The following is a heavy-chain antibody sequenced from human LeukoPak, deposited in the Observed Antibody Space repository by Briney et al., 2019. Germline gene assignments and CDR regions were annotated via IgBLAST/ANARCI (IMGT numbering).Heavy chain of an antibody. CDR3: ARERSGRGWYSY. J-gene: IGHJ4*02. CDR1: GYTFTSYG. D-gene: IGHD6-19*01. Sequence: ASVKVSCKASGYTFTSYGISWVRQAPGQGLEWMGWISAYNGNTNYAQKLQGRVTMTTDTSTSTAYMELRSPRSDDTAVYYCARERSGRGWYSYWGQGTLVTVSS. CDR2: ISAYNGNT. V-gene: IGHV1-18*01.